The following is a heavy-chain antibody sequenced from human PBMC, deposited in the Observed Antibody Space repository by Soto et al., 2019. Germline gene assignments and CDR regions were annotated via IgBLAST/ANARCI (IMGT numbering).Heavy chain of an antibody. V-gene: IGHV4-59*01. CDR1: GGSISSYY. D-gene: IGHD2-2*02. CDR2: IYYSGST. CDR3: ARGGCSSTSCYIYYYYYMDV. Sequence: SETLSLTCTVSGGSISSYYWSWIRQPPGKGLEWIGYIYYSGSTNYNPSLKSRVTISVDTSKNQFSLKLSSVTAADTAVYYCARGGCSSTSCYIYYYYYMDVWGKGTTVTVSS. J-gene: IGHJ6*03.